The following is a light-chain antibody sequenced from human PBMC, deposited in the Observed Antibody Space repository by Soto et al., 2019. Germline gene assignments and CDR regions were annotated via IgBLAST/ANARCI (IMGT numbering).Light chain of an antibody. V-gene: IGKV3-15*01. Sequence: EIVMTQSPATLSVSPGERATLSCRASQSIASNVAWYRQKPGQAPRLLIYGASTRATGIPARFSGSGSGTDFALTISRVEPEDFAIYFCQQYGSSPGTFGQGTKVDIK. J-gene: IGKJ1*01. CDR3: QQYGSSPGT. CDR1: QSIASN. CDR2: GAS.